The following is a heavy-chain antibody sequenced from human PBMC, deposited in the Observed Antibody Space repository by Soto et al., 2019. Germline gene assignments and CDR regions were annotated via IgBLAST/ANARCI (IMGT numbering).Heavy chain of an antibody. CDR3: ARIFDFWSGYYFCY. D-gene: IGHD3-3*01. Sequence: SGPTLVNPTQTLTLTCTFSGFSLGTSGVAVGWIRQAPRKAPEWLAFIFWDDDKRYSPSLENRLTITKDTSKNQVVLTMTNMDPVDTATYYCARIFDFWSGYYFCYWGRGTLVTVSS. J-gene: IGHJ4*02. V-gene: IGHV2-5*02. CDR1: GFSLGTSGVA. CDR2: IFWDDDK.